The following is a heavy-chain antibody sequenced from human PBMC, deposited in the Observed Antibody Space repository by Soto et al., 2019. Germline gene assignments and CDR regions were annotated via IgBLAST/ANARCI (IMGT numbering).Heavy chain of an antibody. J-gene: IGHJ6*02. CDR2: IWYDGSNK. CDR3: ARDTGGDEVRIYYCMDV. V-gene: IGHV3-33*01. Sequence: QVQLVESGGGVVQPGRSLRLSCAASGFTFSSYGMHWVRQAPGKGLEWVAVIWYDGSNKYYADSVKGRFTISGDNSKNTVYLQMSSLRAEDTAVYYCARDTGGDEVRIYYCMDVWGQGTTVTVSS. D-gene: IGHD3-10*01. CDR1: GFTFSSYG.